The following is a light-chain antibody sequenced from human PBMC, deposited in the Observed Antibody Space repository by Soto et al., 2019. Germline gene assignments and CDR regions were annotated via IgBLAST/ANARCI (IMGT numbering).Light chain of an antibody. CDR1: QSVLYSSNNENY. V-gene: IGKV4-1*01. CDR3: QQYYSTSWT. CDR2: WAS. Sequence: DIVMTQSPDSLAVSLGERATINCKSSQSVLYSSNNENYLAWYQQKPGQPPKLLLYWASIRESGVPERFSGSGSGTDFTLTISSLQAEDVATYYCQQYYSTSWTFGQGTKVEIK. J-gene: IGKJ1*01.